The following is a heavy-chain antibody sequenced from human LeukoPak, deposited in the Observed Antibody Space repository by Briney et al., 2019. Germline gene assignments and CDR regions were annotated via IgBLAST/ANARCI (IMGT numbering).Heavy chain of an antibody. Sequence: AGGSLRLSCAASGFTFSSYGMHWVRQAPGKGLEWVAVISYDGSNKYYADSVKGRFTISRDNSKNTLYLQMNSLRAEGTAVYYCALNALSGDAFDIWGQGTMVTVSS. CDR3: ALNALSGDAFDI. V-gene: IGHV3-30*03. J-gene: IGHJ3*02. D-gene: IGHD3-16*02. CDR2: ISYDGSNK. CDR1: GFTFSSYG.